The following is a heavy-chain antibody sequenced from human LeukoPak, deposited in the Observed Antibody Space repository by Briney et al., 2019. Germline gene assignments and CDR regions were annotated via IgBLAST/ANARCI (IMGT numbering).Heavy chain of an antibody. CDR3: ATDRLGWRQDDIHAFDI. Sequence: SETLSLTCSVSGGGSMRTYYWSGIRQPPGKGLEWIGFIYFSGTTNYNPSLASRVTISIDTSKSQFSLNLSSVTAADTAVYYCATDRLGWRQDDIHAFDIWGRGTVVTVSS. V-gene: IGHV4-59*01. J-gene: IGHJ3*02. D-gene: IGHD5-24*01. CDR1: GGGSMRTYY. CDR2: IYFSGTT.